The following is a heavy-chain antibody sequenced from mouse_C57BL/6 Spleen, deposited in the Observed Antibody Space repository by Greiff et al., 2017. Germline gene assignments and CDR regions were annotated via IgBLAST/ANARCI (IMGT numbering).Heavy chain of an antibody. Sequence: VQLQQSGPELVKPGASVKISCKASGYSFTDYNMNWVKQSNGKSLEWIGVINPNYGTTSYNQKFKGKATLTADKSSSTAYMQLNSLTSEVSAVYYCASYINYYYAMDYWGQGTTVTVSS. D-gene: IGHD2-5*01. CDR2: INPNYGTT. CDR1: GYSFTDYN. V-gene: IGHV1-39*01. J-gene: IGHJ4*01. CDR3: ASYINYYYAMDY.